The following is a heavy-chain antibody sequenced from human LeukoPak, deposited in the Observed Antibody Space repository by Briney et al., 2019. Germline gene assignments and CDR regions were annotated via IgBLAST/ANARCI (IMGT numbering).Heavy chain of an antibody. CDR3: ARERVPSRYFDS. Sequence: GGSLRLSCAASGFTFSSYWMSWVRQAPGKGLEWVANIAPDGSETYFEDSVKGRFTISRDNTKNSVFLQMNSLRAEDTAVYYCARERVPSRYFDSWGQGTLVTVSS. V-gene: IGHV3-7*01. J-gene: IGHJ4*02. CDR2: IAPDGSET. CDR1: GFTFSSYW.